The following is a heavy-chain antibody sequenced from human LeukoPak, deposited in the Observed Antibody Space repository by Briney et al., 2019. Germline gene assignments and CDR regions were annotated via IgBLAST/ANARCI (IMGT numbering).Heavy chain of an antibody. J-gene: IGHJ4*02. CDR1: GLAFSAYK. Sequence: GGSMRLSRAASGLAFSAYKMHWVRQAPRKGLVWVSRISTDGYTTDYADFVQGRFTASRDNTKNTWSLEMNSLRAEDTAVYYCVVGGSPGYWGQGTLVTVSS. CDR2: ISTDGYTT. V-gene: IGHV3-74*01. D-gene: IGHD2-15*01. CDR3: VVGGSPGY.